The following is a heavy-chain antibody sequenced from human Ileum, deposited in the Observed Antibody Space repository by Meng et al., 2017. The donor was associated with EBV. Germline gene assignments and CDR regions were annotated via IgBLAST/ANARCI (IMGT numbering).Heavy chain of an antibody. V-gene: IGHV4-59*12. CDR3: GADGGWVVAHHRFDY. D-gene: IGHD2-21*01. CDR2: RYYNGNT. J-gene: IGHJ4*02. Sequence: LLEAGPRWVGRSETPSLPSSVSGGAIVSYYCSCCRQYPGEELVWSSGRYYNGNTYYNHSLRGRRTITVDETKKQYFLKFLTVTAADTAVYYCGADGGWVVAHHRFDYWGQGPLVTVSS. CDR1: GGAIVSYY.